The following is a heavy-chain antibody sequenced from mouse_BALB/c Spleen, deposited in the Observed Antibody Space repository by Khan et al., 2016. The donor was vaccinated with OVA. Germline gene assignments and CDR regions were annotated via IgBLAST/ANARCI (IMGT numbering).Heavy chain of an antibody. Sequence: DVQLVESGGDLVKPGGSLKLSCAASGFTFSTYGMSWVRQAPDKRLEWVATVSTGGSYTYYPDSVKGRFTISRDNAKNTLYLQMSGLRSEDTAMFYCTSRAYYYDSEGFAYWGQGTLVTVSA. CDR3: TSRAYYYDSEGFAY. D-gene: IGHD1-1*01. CDR1: GFTFSTYG. V-gene: IGHV5-6*01. J-gene: IGHJ3*01. CDR2: VSTGGSYT.